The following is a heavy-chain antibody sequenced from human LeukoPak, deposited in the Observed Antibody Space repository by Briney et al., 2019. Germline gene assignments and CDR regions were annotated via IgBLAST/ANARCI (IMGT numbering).Heavy chain of an antibody. J-gene: IGHJ4*02. CDR2: ISGSGGNT. CDR1: GFAFSGFA. D-gene: IGHD4-17*01. CDR3: ARGRGGDYAPSRFDY. V-gene: IGHV3-23*01. Sequence: GGSLRLSCSASGFAFSGFAMGWVRQAPGKGLEWVSGISGSGGNTYYADSVEGRFTISRDNSKSTLYLQMNSLRAEDTALYYCARGRGGDYAPSRFDYWGQGTLVTVSS.